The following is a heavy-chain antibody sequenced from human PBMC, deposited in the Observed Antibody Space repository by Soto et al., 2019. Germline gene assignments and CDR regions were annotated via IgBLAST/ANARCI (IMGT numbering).Heavy chain of an antibody. CDR2: IIPIFGTA. D-gene: IGHD2-2*01. J-gene: IGHJ4*02. CDR3: ARGYCSSTSCPRFDY. V-gene: IGHV1-69*13. CDR1: GGTFSSYA. Sequence: GASVKVSCKASGGTFSSYAISWVRQAPGQGLEWMGGIIPIFGTANYAQKFQGRVTITADESTSTAYMELSSLRSEDTAVYYCARGYCSSTSCPRFDYWGQGTLVTVSS.